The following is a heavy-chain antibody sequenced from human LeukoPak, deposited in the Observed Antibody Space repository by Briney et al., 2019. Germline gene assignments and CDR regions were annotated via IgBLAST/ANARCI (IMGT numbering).Heavy chain of an antibody. J-gene: IGHJ4*02. CDR2: MYHSGST. V-gene: IGHV4-38-2*02. CDR1: GYSIRSGYY. D-gene: IGHD2-8*01. CDR3: ARDALILDY. Sequence: SETLSLTCAVSGYSIRSGYYWGWIRQPPGKGLEWIGSMYHSGSTYYNPSLESRVTMSVDTSKNQFSLKLSSVTAADMAVYYCARDALILDYWGQGTLVTVSS.